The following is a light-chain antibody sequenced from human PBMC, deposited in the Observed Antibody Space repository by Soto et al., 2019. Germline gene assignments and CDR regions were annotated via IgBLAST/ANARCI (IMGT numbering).Light chain of an antibody. Sequence: QSVLTQPPSVSGAPGQTVTISCTGSNSNIGAGYDVHWYQHLPGTAPKLMIYEGSKRPSGVSNRFSGSKSGNTASLTISGLQAEDEADYYCCSYAGSSTWVFGGGTKLTVL. CDR2: EGS. J-gene: IGLJ3*02. V-gene: IGLV1-40*01. CDR3: CSYAGSSTWV. CDR1: NSNIGAGYD.